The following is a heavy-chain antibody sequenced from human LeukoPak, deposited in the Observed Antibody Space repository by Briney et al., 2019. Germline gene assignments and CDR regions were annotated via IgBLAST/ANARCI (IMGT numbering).Heavy chain of an antibody. Sequence: SETLSLTCTVSGDSISSTSYYWDWIRQPPGKGLEWIGSIYNSGTTYYNPSLKGRVTISVDTSKNQFSLKVSSVTAADTAVYYCASRVYGLGSFNYWGQGTLVTVSS. D-gene: IGHD3-10*01. J-gene: IGHJ4*01. V-gene: IGHV4-39*01. CDR3: ASRVYGLGSFNY. CDR2: IYNSGTT. CDR1: GDSISSTSYY.